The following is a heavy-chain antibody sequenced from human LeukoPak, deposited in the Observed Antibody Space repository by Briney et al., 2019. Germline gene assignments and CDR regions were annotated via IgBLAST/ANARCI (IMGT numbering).Heavy chain of an antibody. D-gene: IGHD5-18*01. V-gene: IGHV3-21*01. CDR3: ARVGYSYGRLFDY. J-gene: IGHJ4*02. Sequence: GESLRLSCAASGFAFNTYSMNWVRQAPGKGLEWVSFIFSSSTYIYYADSVKGRFTISRDNAKNSLYLQMNSLRAEDTAVYYCARVGYSYGRLFDYWGQGTLVTVSS. CDR1: GFAFNTYS. CDR2: IFSSSTYI.